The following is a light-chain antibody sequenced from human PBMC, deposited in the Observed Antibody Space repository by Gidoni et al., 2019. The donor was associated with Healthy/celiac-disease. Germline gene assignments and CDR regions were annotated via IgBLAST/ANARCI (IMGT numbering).Light chain of an antibody. CDR2: WAS. V-gene: IGKV4-1*01. CDR3: QQYYSTPQT. J-gene: IGKJ4*01. CDR1: QRVLYSSNNKNY. Sequence: DIVMTQSPASLAVSLGERATINCKSSQRVLYSSNNKNYLAWYPQKPGQPPKLLIYWASTREAGVPDRFSGSGSGTDFTLTISSLQAEDVAVYYCQQYYSTPQTFGGGTKVEIK.